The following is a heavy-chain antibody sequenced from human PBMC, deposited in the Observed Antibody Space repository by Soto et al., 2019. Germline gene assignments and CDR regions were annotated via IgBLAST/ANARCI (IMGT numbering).Heavy chain of an antibody. CDR3: STGVYGSLGL. D-gene: IGHD3-10*01. CDR2: IKSKNSGETR. Sequence: GGSLRLSCAASGFTFNIAWMNWVRQAPGKGLEWVGRIKSKNSGETREYAAPVKSRFTISRDDSRNMLYLQMNSLKTEDTAVYYCSTGVYGSLGLWGQGTRVTVSS. J-gene: IGHJ4*02. V-gene: IGHV3-15*07. CDR1: GFTFNIAW.